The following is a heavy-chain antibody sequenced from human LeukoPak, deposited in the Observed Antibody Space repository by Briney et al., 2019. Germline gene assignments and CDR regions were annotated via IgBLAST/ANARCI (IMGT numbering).Heavy chain of an antibody. CDR3: ARDKIVGPTTLDY. CDR1: GFTFSSYN. D-gene: IGHD1-26*01. Sequence: GESLRLSCAASGFTFSSYNMIWVRQAPGKGLEWVSYISGGSGAIYYTDSVRGRFTISRDNARNSLALQMNSLRVEDTAVYYCARDKIVGPTTLDYWGQGTLVTVSS. V-gene: IGHV3-48*01. CDR2: ISGGSGAI. J-gene: IGHJ4*02.